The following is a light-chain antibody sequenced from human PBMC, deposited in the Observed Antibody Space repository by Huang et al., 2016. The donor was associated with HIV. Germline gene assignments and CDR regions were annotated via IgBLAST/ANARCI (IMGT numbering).Light chain of an antibody. Sequence: DIQMTQSPSTLSASVGARVPITCRASHSIANWLAWYQQKPGKAPKLLIYKTSNLESGVPSRFSGSGSGTEFTLTISCLQPDDFATYYCQQSNTSFGQGTKVEIK. CDR2: KTS. V-gene: IGKV1-5*03. CDR1: HSIANW. CDR3: QQSNTS. J-gene: IGKJ1*01.